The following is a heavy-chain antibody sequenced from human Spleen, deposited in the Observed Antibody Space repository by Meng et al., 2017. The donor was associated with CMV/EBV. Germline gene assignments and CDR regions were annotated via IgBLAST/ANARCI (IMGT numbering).Heavy chain of an antibody. CDR1: GFVFSTYS. J-gene: IGHJ6*02. D-gene: IGHD4-11*01. V-gene: IGHV3-48*04. CDR2: ISSSSDTI. CDR3: ARDPYSTYYYGMDV. Sequence: LSLTCAASGFVFSTYSMNWVRQAPGKGLEWISFISSSSDTIYYADSVKGRFTISRDNAKNTLYLQMNSLRAEDTAVYYCARDPYSTYYYGMDVWGQGTTVTVSS.